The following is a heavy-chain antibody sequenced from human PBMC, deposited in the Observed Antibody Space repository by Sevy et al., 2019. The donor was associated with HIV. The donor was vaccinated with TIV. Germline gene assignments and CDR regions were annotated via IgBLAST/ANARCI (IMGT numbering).Heavy chain of an antibody. D-gene: IGHD3-10*01. CDR2: IHYSGST. V-gene: IGHV4-59*08. CDR1: GGSISNYY. Sequence: SETLSLTCTVSGGSISNYYWSWIRQPPGKGLEWIGYIHYSGSTNYNPSLKSRVTISADTSKNQFSLKLTSLNAADTAVYYCARQEPRGYFHHWGQGTLVTVSS. CDR3: ARQEPRGYFHH. J-gene: IGHJ1*01.